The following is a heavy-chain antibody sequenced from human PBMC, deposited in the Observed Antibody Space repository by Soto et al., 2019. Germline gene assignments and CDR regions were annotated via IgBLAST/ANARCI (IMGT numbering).Heavy chain of an antibody. V-gene: IGHV1-2*02. CDR2: INPATGAA. CDR1: GYPVTAYY. J-gene: IGHJ3*02. CDR3: ARGGGVGVAGSAAFDM. D-gene: IGHD3-3*01. Sequence: QLHLVQSGAVVKKPGASVTVSCSASGYPVTAYYMHCVRQAPGRGLEWMGGINPATGAAKYTQTFKGRVTITGDTSTCTVFRELSGLTSEGAAVFFCARGGGVGVAGSAAFDMWGQGTLVTVSS.